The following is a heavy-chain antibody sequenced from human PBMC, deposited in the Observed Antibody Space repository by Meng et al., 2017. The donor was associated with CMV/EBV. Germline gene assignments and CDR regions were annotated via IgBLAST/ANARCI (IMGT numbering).Heavy chain of an antibody. D-gene: IGHD3-3*01. CDR3: ARGSRRLPRFNWFNP. CDR1: GGSFSGYY. CDR2: INHRGST. Sequence: HRQKGLAGMLQPSETLSLPCAVYGGSFSGYYWSWIRQPPRKGPELIGEINHRGSTNYNPSLKIRVTISVNTSKNQFSLKLSSVTAADTAVYYCARGSRRLPRFNWFNPWGQGTLVTVSS. V-gene: IGHV4-34*01. J-gene: IGHJ5*02.